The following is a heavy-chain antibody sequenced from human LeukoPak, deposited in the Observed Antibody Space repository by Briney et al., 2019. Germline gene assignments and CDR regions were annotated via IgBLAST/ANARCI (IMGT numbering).Heavy chain of an antibody. CDR3: ARDGGFGGYNFDY. CDR1: GGSISSSSYY. V-gene: IGHV4-61*01. Sequence: SETLSLTCTVSGGSISSSSYYWGWIRQPPGKGLEWIGYIYYSGSTNYNPSLKSRVTISVDTSKNQFSLKLSSVTAADTAVYYCARDGGFGGYNFDYWGQGTLVTVSS. D-gene: IGHD3-10*01. CDR2: IYYSGST. J-gene: IGHJ4*02.